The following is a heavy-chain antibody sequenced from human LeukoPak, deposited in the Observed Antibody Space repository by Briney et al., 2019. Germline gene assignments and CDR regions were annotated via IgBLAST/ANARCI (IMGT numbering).Heavy chain of an antibody. CDR1: GFTFSSYG. J-gene: IGHJ4*02. D-gene: IGHD5-18*01. CDR2: ISNDGSKK. CDR3: AKDRYSYAFEYSDS. Sequence: GGSLRLSCAASGFTFSSYGMHWVRQAPGKGPEWVAVISNDGSKKYYADSVKGRFTISRDNSKNTLSLQVSSLRAEDTAVYYCAKDRYSYAFEYSDSWGQGTLVTVSS. V-gene: IGHV3-30*18.